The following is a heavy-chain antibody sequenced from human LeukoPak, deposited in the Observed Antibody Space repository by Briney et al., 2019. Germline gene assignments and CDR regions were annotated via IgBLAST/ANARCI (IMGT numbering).Heavy chain of an antibody. V-gene: IGHV4-4*07. D-gene: IGHD6-13*01. J-gene: IGHJ4*02. CDR3: ARARYPGSSSYFDY. CDR2: IYTSGST. Sequence: KASETLSLTCTVSGGSISNYYWSWIRQPAGKGLEWIGRIYTSGSTTYSPSLRSRVTMPIDTSENQFSLRLSSVTAADTAVYYCARARYPGSSSYFDYWGQGALVTVSS. CDR1: GGSISNYY.